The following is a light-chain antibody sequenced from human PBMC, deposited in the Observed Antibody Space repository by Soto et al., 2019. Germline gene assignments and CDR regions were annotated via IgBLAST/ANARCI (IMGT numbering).Light chain of an antibody. CDR2: EDN. CDR1: GGSIATNY. Sequence: NFMLTQPHSVSESPGKTVTISCTGSGGSIATNYVQWYHQRPGSAPTTVIYEDNQRPSGVPDRFSGSIDRSSNFASLTISGLKTEDEGDYYCQSYDSSNLVFGGGTKLTVL. CDR3: QSYDSSNLV. V-gene: IGLV6-57*02. J-gene: IGLJ2*01.